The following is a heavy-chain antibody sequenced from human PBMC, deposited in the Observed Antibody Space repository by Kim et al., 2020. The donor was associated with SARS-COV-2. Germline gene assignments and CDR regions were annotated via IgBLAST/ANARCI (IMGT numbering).Heavy chain of an antibody. Sequence: GSLRLSCAASGFTFSSYWMSWVRQAPGKGLEWVANIKQDGSEKYYVDSVKGRFTISRDNAKNSLYLQMNSLRAEDTAVYYCARDTLYYDFWSGYWPLDVWGKGTTVTVSS. CDR1: GFTFSSYW. D-gene: IGHD3-3*01. J-gene: IGHJ6*04. CDR3: ARDTLYYDFWSGYWPLDV. CDR2: IKQDGSEK. V-gene: IGHV3-7*01.